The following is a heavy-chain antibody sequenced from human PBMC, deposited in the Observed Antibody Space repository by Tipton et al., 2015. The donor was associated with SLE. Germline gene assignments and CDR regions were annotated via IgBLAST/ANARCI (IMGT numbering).Heavy chain of an antibody. CDR1: GFIFRMYG. Sequence: SLRLSCEASGFIFRMYGMSWVRQTPGKGLEWVSGIGGSGTNTYYADSVKGRFTISRDNSKNTLYLQMNSLRAEDTAVYYCAKEVDHEDFDYWGQGTLVTVSS. D-gene: IGHD1-14*01. J-gene: IGHJ4*02. V-gene: IGHV3-23*01. CDR3: AKEVDHEDFDY. CDR2: IGGSGTNT.